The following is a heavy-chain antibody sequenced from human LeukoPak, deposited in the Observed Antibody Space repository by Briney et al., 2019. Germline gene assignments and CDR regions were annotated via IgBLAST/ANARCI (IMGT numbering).Heavy chain of an antibody. CDR1: GYTFTGYY. Sequence: GASVKVSCTASGYTFTGYYMHWVRQAPGQGLEWMGWINPNSGGTNYAQKFQGRVTMTRDTSISTAYMELSRLRSDDTAVYYCARDPWYYDFWSGYYTGGYYFDYWGQGTLVTVSS. V-gene: IGHV1-2*02. CDR3: ARDPWYYDFWSGYYTGGYYFDY. J-gene: IGHJ4*02. CDR2: INPNSGGT. D-gene: IGHD3-3*01.